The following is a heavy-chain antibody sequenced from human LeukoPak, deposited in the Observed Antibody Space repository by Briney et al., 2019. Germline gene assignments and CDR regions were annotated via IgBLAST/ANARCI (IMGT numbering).Heavy chain of an antibody. CDR3: AREGYDFWSGYQPGFDY. D-gene: IGHD3-3*01. CDR1: GGSISSSSYY. J-gene: IGHJ4*02. CDR2: IYYTGST. Sequence: SETLSLTCTVSGGSISSSSYYWGWIRQPPGTGLEWVGSIYYTGSTYYNPSLKSRVTISVDTSKNQFSLKLTSVTAADTAVYYCAREGYDFWSGYQPGFDYWGQGTLVTVSS. V-gene: IGHV4-39*07.